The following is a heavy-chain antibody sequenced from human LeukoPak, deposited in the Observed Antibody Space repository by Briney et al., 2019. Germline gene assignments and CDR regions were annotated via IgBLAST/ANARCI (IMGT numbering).Heavy chain of an antibody. Sequence: PSETLSLTCAVYGGSFSGSYWSWIRQPPGKGLEWIGSIYYSGSTYYNPSLKSRVTISVDTSKNQFSLKLSSVTAADTAVYYCARLDVDTANYYYYYMDVWGKGTTVTVSS. CDR2: IYYSGST. CDR1: GGSFSGSY. CDR3: ARLDVDTANYYYYYMDV. J-gene: IGHJ6*03. D-gene: IGHD5-18*01. V-gene: IGHV4-34*01.